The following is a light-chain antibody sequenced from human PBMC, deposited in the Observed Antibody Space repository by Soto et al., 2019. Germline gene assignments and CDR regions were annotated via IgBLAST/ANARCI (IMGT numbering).Light chain of an antibody. Sequence: EIVLTQSPATLSLSPGERATLSCRASQSVSSYLAWYQQKPGQAPRLLIYDASNRATGIPARFSGSCFGTDFSLSISCLEPEDFAVYYCQQRSNWQVTFGPGTKVDIK. CDR3: QQRSNWQVT. V-gene: IGKV3-11*01. CDR2: DAS. CDR1: QSVSSY. J-gene: IGKJ3*01.